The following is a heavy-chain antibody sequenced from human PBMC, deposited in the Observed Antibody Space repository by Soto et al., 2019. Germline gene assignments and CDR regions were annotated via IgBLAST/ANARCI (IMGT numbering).Heavy chain of an antibody. CDR2: IYYSGST. V-gene: IGHV4-39*01. Sequence: PSETLSLTCTVSGGSSSSSSYYWGWIRQPPGKGLEWIGSIYYSGSTYYNPSLKSRVTISVDTSKNQFSLKLSSVTAADTAVYYCARRRITIFGVVIISGYYGMDVWGQGTTVTVSS. CDR1: GGSSSSSSYY. D-gene: IGHD3-3*01. CDR3: ARRRITIFGVVIISGYYGMDV. J-gene: IGHJ6*02.